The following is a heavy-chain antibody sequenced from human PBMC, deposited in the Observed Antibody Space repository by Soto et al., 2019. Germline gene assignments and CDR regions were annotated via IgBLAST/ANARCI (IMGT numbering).Heavy chain of an antibody. V-gene: IGHV1-18*04. Sequence: QVQLVQSGAEVKKPGASVKVSCKASGYTFTSYGISWVRQAPGRGLERMGWISAYNGNTNYAQKLQGRVTMTTDTSTSTAYMELRSLRSDDTAVYYCARVSGSYKAKNYLDYWGQGTLVTVSS. J-gene: IGHJ4*02. CDR3: ARVSGSYKAKNYLDY. CDR2: ISAYNGNT. D-gene: IGHD1-26*01. CDR1: GYTFTSYG.